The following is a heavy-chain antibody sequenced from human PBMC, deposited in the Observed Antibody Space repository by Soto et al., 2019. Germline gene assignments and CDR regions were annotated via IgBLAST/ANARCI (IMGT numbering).Heavy chain of an antibody. CDR3: AAIGGIAVAGTWFDP. CDR1: GFSLSTSGVG. Sequence: QITLKESGPTLVKPTQTLTLTCTFSGFSLSTSGVGVGWIRQPPGKALEWLALIYWDDDKRYSPSLKSRLTITKDTSKNQVVLTMTNMDPVDTATYYCAAIGGIAVAGTWFDPWGQGTLVTVSS. J-gene: IGHJ5*02. D-gene: IGHD6-19*01. V-gene: IGHV2-5*02. CDR2: IYWDDDK.